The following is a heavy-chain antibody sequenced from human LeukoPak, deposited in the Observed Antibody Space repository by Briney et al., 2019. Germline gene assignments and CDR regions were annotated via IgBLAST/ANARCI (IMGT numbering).Heavy chain of an antibody. CDR2: IIPIFGTA. CDR3: ASLTGTTRGGYYYYYGMDV. D-gene: IGHD1-20*01. Sequence: SVKVSCKASGGTFSSYAISWVRRAPGQGLEWMGGIIPIFGTANYAQKFQGRVTITADESTSTAYMELSSLRSEDTAVYYCASLTGTTRGGYYYYYGMDVWGKGTTVTDSS. CDR1: GGTFSSYA. V-gene: IGHV1-69*01. J-gene: IGHJ6*04.